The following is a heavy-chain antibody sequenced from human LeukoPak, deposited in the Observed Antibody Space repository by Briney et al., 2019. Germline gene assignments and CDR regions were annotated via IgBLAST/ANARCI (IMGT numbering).Heavy chain of an antibody. CDR2: IYYSGST. J-gene: IGHJ4*02. D-gene: IGHD4-17*01. Sequence: KPSETLSLTCTVSGGSISSYYWSWIRQPPGKGLEWIGYIYYSGSTNYNPSLKSRVTISVDTSKNQFSLKLSSVTAADTAVYYCARDDYNDYGDDFDYWGQGTLVTVSS. CDR3: ARDDYNDYGDDFDY. CDR1: GGSISSYY. V-gene: IGHV4-59*01.